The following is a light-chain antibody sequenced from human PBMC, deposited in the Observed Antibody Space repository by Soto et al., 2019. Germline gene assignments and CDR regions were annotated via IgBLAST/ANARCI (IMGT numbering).Light chain of an antibody. CDR2: GAT. CDR3: QQYCSSPLT. CDR1: QSVSFSY. Sequence: EIVLTQSPGTLSLSPGDRATLSCRASQSVSFSYLAWYQQKAGQAPRLLIYGATSRDTGIPDRFSGSESGTDFTLTISRLEPEDGAVYYCQQYCSSPLTFGGGTKVEIK. V-gene: IGKV3-20*01. J-gene: IGKJ4*01.